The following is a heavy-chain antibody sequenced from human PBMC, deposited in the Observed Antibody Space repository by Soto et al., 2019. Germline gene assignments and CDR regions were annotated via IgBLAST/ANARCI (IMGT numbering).Heavy chain of an antibody. Sequence: QVQLQESGPGLVKPSETLSLTCTVSGGSISSYYWSWIRQPPGKGLEWIGYIYYSGSTNYNPSLKSRFTISVATSKNQSSLKLSSETAADTAAYYCASSGSGSYPRFDPGGQGTLVPVSS. V-gene: IGHV4-59*01. CDR2: IYYSGST. J-gene: IGHJ5*02. CDR3: ASSGSGSYPRFDP. CDR1: GGSISSYY. D-gene: IGHD3-10*01.